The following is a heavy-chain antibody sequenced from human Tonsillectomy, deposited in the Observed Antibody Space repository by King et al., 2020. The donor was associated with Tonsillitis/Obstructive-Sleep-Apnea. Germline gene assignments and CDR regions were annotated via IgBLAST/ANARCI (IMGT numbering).Heavy chain of an antibody. J-gene: IGHJ6*03. Sequence: MNWVRQAPGKGLEWVSSISSSSSYIYYADSVKGRFTISRDNAKNSLYLQMNSLRAEDTAVYYCARDCSSRWYGYYYYYYMDVWGKGNQVTGSS. CDR2: ISSSSSYI. V-gene: IGHV3-21*01. D-gene: IGHD6-19*01. CDR3: ARDCSSRWYGYYYYYYMDV.